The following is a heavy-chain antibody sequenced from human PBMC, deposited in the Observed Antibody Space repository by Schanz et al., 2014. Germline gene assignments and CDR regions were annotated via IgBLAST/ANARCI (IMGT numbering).Heavy chain of an antibody. V-gene: IGHV3-7*01. CDR2: IKKDGSEK. D-gene: IGHD1-1*01. J-gene: IGHJ5*02. CDR3: ARVRVLES. CDR1: GFPFSDYF. Sequence: VQLVESGGGVVQPGRSLRLSCTASGFPFSDYFMAWIRQPPGRGLEWVANIKKDGSEKYYVDSVKGRFTISRDNAKNSLFLQMNSLRPEDTAVYCCARVRVLESWGQGTLVTVSS.